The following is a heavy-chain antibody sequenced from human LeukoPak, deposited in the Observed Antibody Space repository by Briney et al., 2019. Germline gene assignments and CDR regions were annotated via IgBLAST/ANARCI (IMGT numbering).Heavy chain of an antibody. CDR3: AREVWGPEY. CDR1: GFTFTKYW. Sequence: GGSLRLSCAASGFTFTKYWMTWVRQAPGKGLEWVGNMKQDGSDKNYMDSVKGRFTISRDNTKNSVYLQMSSLRAEDTAVYYCAREVWGPEYWGQGTLVTVSS. V-gene: IGHV3-7*01. CDR2: MKQDGSDK. J-gene: IGHJ4*02. D-gene: IGHD1-14*01.